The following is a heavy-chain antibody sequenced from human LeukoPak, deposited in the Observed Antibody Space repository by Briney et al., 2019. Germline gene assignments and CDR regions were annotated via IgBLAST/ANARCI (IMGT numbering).Heavy chain of an antibody. J-gene: IGHJ3*02. Sequence: TGGSPRLSCAASGFTFSSYEMNWVRQAPGKGLEWVSYISSSGSTIYYADSVKGRFTISRDNAKNSLYLQMNSLRAEDTAVYYCARDRSGYSSSRTAFDIWGQGTIHTVFS. D-gene: IGHD6-13*01. V-gene: IGHV3-48*03. CDR1: GFTFSSYE. CDR3: ARDRSGYSSSRTAFDI. CDR2: ISSSGSTI.